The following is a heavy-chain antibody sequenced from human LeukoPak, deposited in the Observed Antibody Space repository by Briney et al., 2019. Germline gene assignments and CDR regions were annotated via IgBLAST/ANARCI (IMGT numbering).Heavy chain of an antibody. V-gene: IGHV3-33*03. CDR2: IWFDGSNK. J-gene: IGHJ4*02. Sequence: GGSLRLSCAASGFTFSTYAMHWVRQAPGKGLEWVAVIWFDGSNKYYADSVKGRFTISRDNAKNSLYLQMSSLRAEDTAVYYCASSSSGYYSSFDYWGQGTLVTVSS. D-gene: IGHD3-22*01. CDR3: ASSSSGYYSSFDY. CDR1: GFTFSTYA.